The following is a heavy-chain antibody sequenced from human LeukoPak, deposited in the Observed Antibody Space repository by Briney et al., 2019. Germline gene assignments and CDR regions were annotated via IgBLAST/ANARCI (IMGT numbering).Heavy chain of an antibody. CDR1: GYSFTGYW. J-gene: IGHJ4*02. D-gene: IGHD3-16*01. CDR3: ASLPGGSNGGPDY. Sequence: RGESLKISCKGSGYSFTGYWIGWVRQMPGKGLEWMAIIYPGDSKSRYSPSFQGQVTISADKSITTAYLQWNSLEVSDSAMYFCASLPGGSNGGPDYWAQGTLVTVSS. CDR2: IYPGDSKS. V-gene: IGHV5-51*01.